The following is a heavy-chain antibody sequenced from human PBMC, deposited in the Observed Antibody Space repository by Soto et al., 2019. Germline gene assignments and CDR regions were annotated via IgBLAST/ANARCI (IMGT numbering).Heavy chain of an antibody. CDR1: GGTFDNYA. Sequence: QVQLVQSGAEVKKPGSSVKISCEASGGTFDNYAISWVRHAPRQGFEWMGGIIPMFDSATYAQRFRGRVTITADESTTTAYMELSSLKSEDTAVYYCARDRITGRGGTYGAFDYWGQGTLVTVSS. D-gene: IGHD1-20*01. J-gene: IGHJ4*02. CDR3: ARDRITGRGGTYGAFDY. V-gene: IGHV1-69*12. CDR2: IIPMFDSA.